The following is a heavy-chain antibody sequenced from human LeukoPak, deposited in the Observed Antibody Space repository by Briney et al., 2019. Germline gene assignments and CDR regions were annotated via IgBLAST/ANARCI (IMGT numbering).Heavy chain of an antibody. J-gene: IGHJ4*02. Sequence: GGSLRLSCVASGLNFDDSAMHWVRQAPGKGLEWVSIITAGGGNSYYADSVKGRFTISRDNSKNTLYLQMNSLRTEDTAVYYCAARGGSRSFDYWGQGTLVTVSS. CDR1: GLNFDDSA. V-gene: IGHV3-23*01. CDR3: AARGGSRSFDY. D-gene: IGHD5-12*01. CDR2: ITAGGGNS.